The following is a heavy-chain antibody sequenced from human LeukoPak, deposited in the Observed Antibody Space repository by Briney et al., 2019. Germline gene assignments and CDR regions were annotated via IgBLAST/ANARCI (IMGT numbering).Heavy chain of an antibody. CDR2: INHSGST. Sequence: SETLSLTCAVYGGSFSGYYWSWIRQPPGKGLEWIGEINHSGSTNYNPSLKSRVTISVDTSKNQFSLKLSSVTAADTAVYYCARDRVRGATTPGYWGQGTLVTVSS. J-gene: IGHJ4*02. D-gene: IGHD3-10*01. V-gene: IGHV4-34*01. CDR3: ARDRVRGATTPGY. CDR1: GGSFSGYY.